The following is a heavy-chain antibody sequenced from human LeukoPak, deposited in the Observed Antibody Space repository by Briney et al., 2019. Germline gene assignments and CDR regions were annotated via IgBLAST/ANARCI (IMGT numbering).Heavy chain of an antibody. Sequence: GGSLRLSCAASGFTFSSYSMNWVRQAPGKGLEWVSSISSSSSYIYYADSVTGRFTISRDNAKNSLYLQMDSLRAEDTAVYYCAGEDYFDSSGYASWRFDIWGQGTMVTVSS. CDR1: GFTFSSYS. D-gene: IGHD3-22*01. CDR2: ISSSSSYI. J-gene: IGHJ3*02. CDR3: AGEDYFDSSGYASWRFDI. V-gene: IGHV3-21*01.